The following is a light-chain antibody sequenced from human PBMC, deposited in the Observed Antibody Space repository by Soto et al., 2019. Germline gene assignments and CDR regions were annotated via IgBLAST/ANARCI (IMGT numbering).Light chain of an antibody. Sequence: QSALTQPAYVSGSRGQSITISCTGTRSDVGGYNYVSWYQHHPGKAPKLMIYEVSNRPSGVSNRFSGSKSGNTASLTISGLQAEDEANYYCSSYTGSSTPVFGGGTKLTVL. CDR1: RSDVGGYNY. CDR3: SSYTGSSTPV. CDR2: EVS. V-gene: IGLV2-14*01. J-gene: IGLJ3*02.